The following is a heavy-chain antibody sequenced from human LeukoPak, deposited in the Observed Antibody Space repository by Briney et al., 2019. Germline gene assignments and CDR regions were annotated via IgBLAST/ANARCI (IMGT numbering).Heavy chain of an antibody. J-gene: IGHJ4*02. CDR1: GFTFDDYA. CDR2: INGGGGST. Sequence: GGSLRLSCAASGFTFDDYAMHWVRRAPGKGLEWVSAINGGGGSTYYADSVKGRFTISRDNSKNTLYLQMNSLRAEDTAVYYCAKDKGPYSFGLSPFDSWGQGTLVTVSS. V-gene: IGHV3-23*01. CDR3: AKDKGPYSFGLSPFDS. D-gene: IGHD5-18*01.